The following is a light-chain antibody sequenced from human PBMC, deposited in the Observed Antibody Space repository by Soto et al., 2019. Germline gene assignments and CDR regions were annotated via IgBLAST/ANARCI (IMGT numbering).Light chain of an antibody. V-gene: IGKV3-11*01. J-gene: IGKJ5*01. Sequence: EILLTQCPGTLSLSPGARATFSCRAGQSVSSRCLACYQTTPRQTPRLLIYDASTRATAIPARFSGSGSATAFSLTISSLEPEDFAVYYGQQRSNWPQITFGQGTRLEIK. CDR2: DAS. CDR3: QQRSNWPQIT. CDR1: QSVSSRC.